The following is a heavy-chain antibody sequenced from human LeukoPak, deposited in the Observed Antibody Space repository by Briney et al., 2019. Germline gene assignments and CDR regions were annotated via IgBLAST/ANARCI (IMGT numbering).Heavy chain of an antibody. J-gene: IGHJ4*02. CDR3: AKSAYYDSSGFYREYYFDY. CDR2: ISGSGGST. V-gene: IGHV3-23*01. Sequence: GGSLRLSCAASGFTFSSYAMSWVRQAPGKGLEWVSAISGSGGSTYYADSVKGRFTISRDNSKNTLYLQMNSLRAEDTAVYYCAKSAYYDSSGFYREYYFDYWGQGTLVTVSS. CDR1: GFTFSSYA. D-gene: IGHD3-22*01.